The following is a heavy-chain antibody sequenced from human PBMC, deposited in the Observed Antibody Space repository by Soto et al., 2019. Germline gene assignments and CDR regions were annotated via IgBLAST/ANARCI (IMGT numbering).Heavy chain of an antibody. CDR2: IYWDDDT. J-gene: IGHJ3*01. Sequence: QITLRESGPTLVKPTQTLTLTCIFSGFSFTADGVGVGWIRQPPGKALEWLALIYWDDDTRYRASLKSRLTITKDSSTNQVVLTMTNMDPVDTATYYCAHAFGGTSWPNDAFDVWGQGTVVTVSS. CDR1: GFSFTADGVG. D-gene: IGHD3-16*01. CDR3: AHAFGGTSWPNDAFDV. V-gene: IGHV2-5*02.